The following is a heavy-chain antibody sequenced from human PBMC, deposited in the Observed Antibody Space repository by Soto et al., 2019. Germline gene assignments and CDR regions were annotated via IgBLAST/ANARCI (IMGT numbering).Heavy chain of an antibody. CDR2: INHSGST. CDR3: ARGRAPTYSSSWYAY. J-gene: IGHJ4*02. V-gene: IGHV4-34*01. Sequence: SETLSLTCAVYGGSFSGYYWSWIRQPPGKGLEWIGEINHSGSTNYNPSLKSRVTISVDTSKNQFSLKLSSVTAADTAVYYCARGRAPTYSSSWYAYWGQGTLVTVSS. CDR1: GGSFSGYY. D-gene: IGHD6-13*01.